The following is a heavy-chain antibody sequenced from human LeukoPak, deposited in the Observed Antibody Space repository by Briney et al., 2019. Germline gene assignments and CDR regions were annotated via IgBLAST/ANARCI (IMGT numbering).Heavy chain of an antibody. CDR3: VTDLVIKGYFDY. J-gene: IGHJ4*02. Sequence: GGSLRLSCAASGFTFSSYWMHWVRQAPGKGLVWVSRINSDGSSTNYADSVKGRFTISRDNAKNTLYLQMNSLRAEDTAVYYCVTDLVIKGYFDYWGQGALVTVSS. CDR2: INSDGSST. V-gene: IGHV3-74*01. D-gene: IGHD2-21*01. CDR1: GFTFSSYW.